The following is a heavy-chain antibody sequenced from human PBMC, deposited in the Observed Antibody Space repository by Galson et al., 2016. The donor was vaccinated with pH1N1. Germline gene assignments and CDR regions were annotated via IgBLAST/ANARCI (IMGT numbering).Heavy chain of an antibody. CDR2: IYYSGST. D-gene: IGHD3-10*01. CDR3: ARGAGVPFRGNWFAP. J-gene: IGHJ5*02. Sequence: TLSLTCSVSGDSISIGGSSWTWIRQHPGKGLEWIGYIYYSGSTFYNPSLKSRVSISVDTSKNQFSLKLNSLTPADAAIYFCARGAGVPFRGNWFAPWGRGTLVTVSS. CDR1: GDSISIGGSS. V-gene: IGHV4-31*03.